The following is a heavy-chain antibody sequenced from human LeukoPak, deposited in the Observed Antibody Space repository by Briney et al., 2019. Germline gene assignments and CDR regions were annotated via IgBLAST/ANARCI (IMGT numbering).Heavy chain of an antibody. CDR2: ISSTGSTI. CDR3: ARVHRSSAWKFDS. D-gene: IGHD6-19*01. CDR1: GFTFSSYE. V-gene: IGHV3-48*03. Sequence: GGSLRLSCAASGFTFSSYEMNWVRQAPGKGLEWVSYISSTGSTIYYADSVKGRFTISRGNAKNSLYLRLNSLRAEDTAVYYCARVHRSSAWKFDSWGQGTLVTVSS. J-gene: IGHJ4*02.